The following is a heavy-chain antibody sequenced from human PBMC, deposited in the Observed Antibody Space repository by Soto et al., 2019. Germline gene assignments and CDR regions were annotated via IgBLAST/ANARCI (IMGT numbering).Heavy chain of an antibody. CDR2: IYYSGTT. Sequence: KPSETLSLTCTVSGGSISSGDYYWSWIRQHPGKGLEWIGYIYYSGTTYYNPSLKSRVTISVDTSKNQFSLKLSSVTAADTAVYYCARGPPGRITIFGVAKPEYYFDYWGQGTLVTVSS. J-gene: IGHJ4*02. V-gene: IGHV4-31*03. CDR3: ARGPPGRITIFGVAKPEYYFDY. D-gene: IGHD3-3*01. CDR1: GGSISSGDYY.